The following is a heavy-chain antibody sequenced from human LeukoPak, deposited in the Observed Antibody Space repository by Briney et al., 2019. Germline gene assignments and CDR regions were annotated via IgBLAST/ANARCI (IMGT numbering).Heavy chain of an antibody. CDR2: INPNSGGT. V-gene: IGHV1-2*02. Sequence: GASVKVSCKASGYTFTGYYMHWVRQAPGQGLEWMGWINPNSGGTNYAQKFQGRVTMTRDTSISTAYMELSRLRSDDTAVYYCARDPVPFLCSSTSCYGGIGNWFDPWGQGTLVTVSS. CDR1: GYTFTGYY. CDR3: ARDPVPFLCSSTSCYGGIGNWFDP. J-gene: IGHJ5*02. D-gene: IGHD2-2*01.